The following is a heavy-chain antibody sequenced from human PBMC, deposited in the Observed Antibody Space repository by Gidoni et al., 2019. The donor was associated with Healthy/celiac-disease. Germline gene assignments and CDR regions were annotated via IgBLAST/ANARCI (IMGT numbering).Heavy chain of an antibody. J-gene: IGHJ6*03. CDR1: GGSISSYY. D-gene: IGHD2-2*01. V-gene: IGHV4-4*07. CDR3: ARSTPFVVVPTDYYYYYYMDV. Sequence: QVQLQESGPGLVKPSETLSLTCTVSGGSISSYYWSWIRQPAGKGLEWIGRIYTSGSTNYNPSLKSRVTMSVDTSKNQFSLKLSSVTAADTAVYYCARSTPFVVVPTDYYYYYYMDVWGKGTTVTVSS. CDR2: IYTSGST.